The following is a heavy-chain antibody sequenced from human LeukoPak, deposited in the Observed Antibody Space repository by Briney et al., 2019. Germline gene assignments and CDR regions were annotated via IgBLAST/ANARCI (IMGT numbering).Heavy chain of an antibody. V-gene: IGHV4-59*12. Sequence: SETLSLTCTVSGGSISSYYWSWIRQPPGKGLEWIGYIYSSGSTNYNPSLKSRLTISVDASKNQFSLKLSSVTAADTAVYYCARETNAVYFDYWGQGTLVTVSS. CDR3: ARETNAVYFDY. J-gene: IGHJ4*02. CDR2: IYSSGST. CDR1: GGSISSYY.